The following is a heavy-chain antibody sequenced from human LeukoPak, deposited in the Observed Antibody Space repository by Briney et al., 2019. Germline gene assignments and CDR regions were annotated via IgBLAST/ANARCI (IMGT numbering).Heavy chain of an antibody. Sequence: GRSLGLSCEASGFTFDDYAMHWVRQAPGKGLEWVSGISWNSVSIDYADSVKGRFTISRDNAKNSLYLQMNCLRAEDTALYYCAKDYYSSGYYYYAMDVWGRGTTVTVSS. CDR3: AKDYYSSGYYYYAMDV. V-gene: IGHV3-9*01. CDR2: ISWNSVSI. CDR1: GFTFDDYA. J-gene: IGHJ6*02. D-gene: IGHD6-19*01.